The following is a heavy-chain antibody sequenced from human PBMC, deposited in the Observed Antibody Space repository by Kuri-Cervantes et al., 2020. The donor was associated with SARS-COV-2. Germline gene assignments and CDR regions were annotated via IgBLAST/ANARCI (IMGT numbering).Heavy chain of an antibody. CDR1: GFTFSRYW. CDR3: GRVSDDTGHYRPFDY. D-gene: IGHD3-9*01. V-gene: IGHV3-7*01. Sequence: LALTCAASGFTFSRYWMTWVPQAPGKGLECVAKINQDGSEKYHVDSVKGRFTISRDNTKNSLFLQMNSLGAEDTAVYYCGRVSDDTGHYRPFDYWGQGTVVTVSS. J-gene: IGHJ4*02. CDR2: INQDGSEK.